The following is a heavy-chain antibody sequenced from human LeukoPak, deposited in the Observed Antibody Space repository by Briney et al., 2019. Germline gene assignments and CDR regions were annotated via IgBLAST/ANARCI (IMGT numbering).Heavy chain of an antibody. CDR1: GFTFSSYW. J-gene: IGHJ4*02. Sequence: GGSPRLSCAASGFTFSSYWMHSVRQAPGKRLVWVSRINSDGSSTSYADSVKGRFTISRDNAKNTLYLQMNSLRAEDTAVYYCARDQGDGYNHFDYWGQGTLVTVSS. D-gene: IGHD5-24*01. CDR3: ARDQGDGYNHFDY. V-gene: IGHV3-74*01. CDR2: INSDGSST.